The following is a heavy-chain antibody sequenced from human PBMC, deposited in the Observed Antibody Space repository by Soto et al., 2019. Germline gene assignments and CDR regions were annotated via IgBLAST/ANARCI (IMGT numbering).Heavy chain of an antibody. Sequence: GGSLRLSCAASGLTFSSYSMNWVRQAPGKGLEWVSYISSSSSTIYYADSVKGRFTISRDNAKNSLYLQMNSLRAEDTAVYYCAKDGLGFGELPYSDYSGQGTLVTVSS. CDR2: ISSSSSTI. CDR3: AKDGLGFGELPYSDY. V-gene: IGHV3-48*01. J-gene: IGHJ4*02. CDR1: GLTFSSYS. D-gene: IGHD3-10*01.